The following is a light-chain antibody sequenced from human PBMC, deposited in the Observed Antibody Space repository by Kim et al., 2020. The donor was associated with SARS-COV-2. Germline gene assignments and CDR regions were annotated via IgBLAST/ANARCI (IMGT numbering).Light chain of an antibody. CDR3: SAWDISLNAVV. V-gene: IGLV10-54*01. Sequence: QAGLTQPPSVSKDLRQTATLTCTGNNDNVGRQGAAWLQQHQGHPPKVLSDMNNNRRSGISERFSASRSGNTASLIITGLQSEDEADYYCSAWDISLNAVVFGGGTQLTVL. J-gene: IGLJ3*02. CDR1: NDNVGRQG. CDR2: MNN.